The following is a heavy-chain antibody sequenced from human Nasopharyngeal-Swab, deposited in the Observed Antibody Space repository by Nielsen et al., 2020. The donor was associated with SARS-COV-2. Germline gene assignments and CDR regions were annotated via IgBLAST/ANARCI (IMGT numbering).Heavy chain of an antibody. J-gene: IGHJ4*02. CDR3: ARGIIAAAED. Sequence: GKSLKISCAASGFTFTSYDIHWVRQAPGKGLEWVAVISYDGSTKYYADSVKGRFTVSRDNSRNTLYLQMNSLRAEDTAVYYCARGIIAAAEDWGQGTLVTVSS. D-gene: IGHD6-13*01. CDR1: GFTFTSYD. CDR2: ISYDGSTK. V-gene: IGHV3-30-3*01.